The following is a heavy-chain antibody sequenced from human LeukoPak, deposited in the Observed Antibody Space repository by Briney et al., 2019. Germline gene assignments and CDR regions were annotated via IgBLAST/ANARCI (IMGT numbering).Heavy chain of an antibody. CDR1: GYTLTGYY. Sequence: ASVKVSCKASGYTLTGYYMHWVRQAPGQGLEWMGWINPNSGGTNYAQKFQGRVTMTRDTSISTAYMELSRPRSDDTAVYYCARDLYFGVVTVFDYWGQGTLVTVSS. J-gene: IGHJ4*02. V-gene: IGHV1-2*02. CDR3: ARDLYFGVVTVFDY. D-gene: IGHD3-3*01. CDR2: INPNSGGT.